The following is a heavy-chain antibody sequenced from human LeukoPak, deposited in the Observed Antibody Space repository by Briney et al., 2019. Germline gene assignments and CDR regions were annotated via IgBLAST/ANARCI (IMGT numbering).Heavy chain of an antibody. CDR2: IIPIFGTA. V-gene: IGHV1-69*05. CDR3: AREMFSRRKPGYCSGGSCSNWFDP. Sequence: SVKVSCKASGGTFSSYAISWVRQAPGQGLEWMGRIIPIFGTANYAKKFQGRVTITTDESTSTAYMELSSLRSEGTAVYYCAREMFSRRKPGYCSGGSCSNWFDPWGQGTLVTVSS. CDR1: GGTFSSYA. D-gene: IGHD2-15*01. J-gene: IGHJ5*02.